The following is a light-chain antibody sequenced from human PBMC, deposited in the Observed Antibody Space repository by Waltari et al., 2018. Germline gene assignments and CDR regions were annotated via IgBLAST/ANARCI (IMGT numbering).Light chain of an antibody. CDR2: WAS. CDR3: HQCYDLPT. CDR1: QSLLSSADNRNY. J-gene: IGKJ1*01. V-gene: IGKV4-1*01. Sequence: DIVMTQSPDSLAVSPGERATITCKSSQSLLSSADNRNYLAWYQQKPGQPPKLLISWASIRESGVPDRFRCSVSGTDFTLTISSLQAEDVAVYYCHQCYDLPTFGQGTKVEIK.